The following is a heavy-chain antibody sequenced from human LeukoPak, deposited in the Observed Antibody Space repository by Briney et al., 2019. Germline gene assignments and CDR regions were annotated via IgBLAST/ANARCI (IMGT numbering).Heavy chain of an antibody. CDR3: VRSSGSLDY. Sequence: SQTLSLTCAISGDSVSSKSAAWNWIGQSPSRGLEWLGRTYYRSKWYREYAVSVKSRMTINPDTSKNQFSLQLSSVTPEDTALYYCVRSSGSLDYWGQGTLVTVSS. CDR1: GDSVSSKSAA. J-gene: IGHJ4*02. CDR2: TYYRSKWYR. V-gene: IGHV6-1*01. D-gene: IGHD1-26*01.